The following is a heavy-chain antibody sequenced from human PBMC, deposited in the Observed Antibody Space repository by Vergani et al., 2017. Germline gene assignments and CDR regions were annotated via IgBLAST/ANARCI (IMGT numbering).Heavy chain of an antibody. CDR3: ARDMGNRYGMDV. CDR2: IWYDGSNK. J-gene: IGHJ6*02. Sequence: QVQLVESGGGVVQPGRSLRLSCAASGFTFSSYGMHWVRQAPGKGLEWVAVIWYDGSNKYYADSVKGRFTISRDTYNNTLYLQMNSLRAEDTAVYYCARDMGNRYGMDVWGQGTTVTVSS. D-gene: IGHD1-14*01. V-gene: IGHV3-33*01. CDR1: GFTFSSYG.